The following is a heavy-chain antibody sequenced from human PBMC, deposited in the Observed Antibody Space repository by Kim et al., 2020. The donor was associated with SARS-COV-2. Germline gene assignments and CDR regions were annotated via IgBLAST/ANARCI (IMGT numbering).Heavy chain of an antibody. J-gene: IGHJ4*02. D-gene: IGHD6-13*01. CDR2: ISSSSSYT. CDR1: GFTFSDYY. CDR3: ARGVGSWSFDY. V-gene: IGHV3-11*06. Sequence: GGSLRLSCAASGFTFSDYYMSWIRQAPGKGLEWVSYISSSSSYTNYADSVKGRFTISRDNAKNSLYLQMNSLRAEDTAVYYCARGVGSWSFDYWGQGTLVTVSS.